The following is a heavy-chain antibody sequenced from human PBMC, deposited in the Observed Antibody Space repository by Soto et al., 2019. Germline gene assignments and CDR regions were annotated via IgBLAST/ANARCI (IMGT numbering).Heavy chain of an antibody. CDR2: IIPIFGTA. CDR3: ASTGVGSYYYYYGMDV. Sequence: ASVKVSCKASGGTFSSYAISWVRQAPGQGLEWMGGIIPIFGTANYAQKFQGRVTITADESTSTAYMELSSLRSEDTAVYYCASTGVGSYYYYYGMDVWGQGTTVTVSS. J-gene: IGHJ6*02. CDR1: GGTFSSYA. D-gene: IGHD1-26*01. V-gene: IGHV1-69*13.